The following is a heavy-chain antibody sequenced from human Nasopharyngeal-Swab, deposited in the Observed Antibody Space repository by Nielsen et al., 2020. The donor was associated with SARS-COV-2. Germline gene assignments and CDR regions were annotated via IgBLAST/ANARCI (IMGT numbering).Heavy chain of an antibody. CDR3: ARAPGVDYYYYMDV. J-gene: IGHJ6*03. V-gene: IGHV1-3*01. Sequence: ASVKVSCTVSGYTFTNYGIHWVRQAPGQRLEWMGWINPGTVNTKYSQKFQGRVTISRDTSASTAYMELSSLRSEDTAVYYCARAPGVDYYYYMDVWGNGTTVTVSS. CDR2: INPGTVNT. CDR1: GYTFTNYG.